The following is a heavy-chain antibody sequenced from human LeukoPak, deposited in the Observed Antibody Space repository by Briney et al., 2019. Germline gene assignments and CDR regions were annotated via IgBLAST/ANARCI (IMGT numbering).Heavy chain of an antibody. V-gene: IGHV1-2*02. CDR1: GYTFTGYY. D-gene: IGHD4-17*01. Sequence: ASVKVSCKASGYTFTGYYMHWVRQAPGQGLEWMGWINPNSGGTNYAQKFQGRVTMTRDTSISTAHMELSRLRSDDTAVYYCARDRVRTTALIDYWGQGTLVTVSS. J-gene: IGHJ4*02. CDR3: ARDRVRTTALIDY. CDR2: INPNSGGT.